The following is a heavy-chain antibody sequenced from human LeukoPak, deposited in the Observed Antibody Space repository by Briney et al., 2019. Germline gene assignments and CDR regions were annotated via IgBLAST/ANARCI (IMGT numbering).Heavy chain of an antibody. J-gene: IGHJ4*02. D-gene: IGHD5-18*01. Sequence: ASVKVSCKASGYTFTGYYMHWVRQAPGQGLEWMGWINPNSGNTGYAQKFQGRVTMTRNTSISTAYMELSSLRSEDTAVYYCARNPGYSYGYLIDYWGQGTLVTVSS. V-gene: IGHV1-8*02. CDR1: GYTFTGYY. CDR3: ARNPGYSYGYLIDY. CDR2: INPNSGNT.